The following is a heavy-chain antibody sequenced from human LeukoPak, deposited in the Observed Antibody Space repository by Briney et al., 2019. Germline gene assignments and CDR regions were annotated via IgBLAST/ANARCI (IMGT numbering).Heavy chain of an antibody. CDR1: GYTLTELS. V-gene: IGHV1-24*01. D-gene: IGHD2-15*01. Sequence: ASVKVSCKVSGYTLTELSMHWVRQAPGKGLEWMGGFDPEDGETIYAQKFQGRVTMTEDTSTDTAYMELSSLRSEDTAVYYCASTPLRRGYHYYGMDVWGQGTMVTVSS. CDR3: ASTPLRRGYHYYGMDV. CDR2: FDPEDGET. J-gene: IGHJ6*02.